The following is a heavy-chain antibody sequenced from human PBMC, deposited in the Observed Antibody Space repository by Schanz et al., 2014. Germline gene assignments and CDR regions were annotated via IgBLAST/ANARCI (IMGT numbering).Heavy chain of an antibody. J-gene: IGHJ5*02. CDR2: MNESHSTI. CDR1: GFTFGDYA. Sequence: EVQLLESGGGLVQPGGSLRLSCAASGFTFGDYAMTWVRQAPGKGLEWVSAMNESHSTIYYADSVRGRFTISRDNAENTLFLQMNSLRAEDTAVYYCARPALWFGDNCFDPWGQGTLVTVSS. CDR3: ARPALWFGDNCFDP. V-gene: IGHV3-23*01. D-gene: IGHD3-10*01.